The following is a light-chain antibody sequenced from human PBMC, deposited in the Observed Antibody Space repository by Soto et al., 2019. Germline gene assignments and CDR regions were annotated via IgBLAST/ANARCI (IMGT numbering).Light chain of an antibody. CDR1: QDVSDF. V-gene: IGKV1-9*01. CDR3: QQTYDTPG. J-gene: IGKJ1*01. Sequence: DIQLTQSPSILSASVGDRVTLTCRASQDVSDFLAWYQHPPGKAPNLLIYGGYTLQSGVPSRFSGSGSGTEFSLTITGLQPEDFATYYCQQTYDTPGFGQGTTVEIK. CDR2: GGY.